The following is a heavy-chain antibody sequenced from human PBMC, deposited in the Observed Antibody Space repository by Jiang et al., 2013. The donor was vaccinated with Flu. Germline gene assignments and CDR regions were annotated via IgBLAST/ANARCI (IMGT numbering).Heavy chain of an antibody. CDR1: TSYA. Sequence: TSYAMNWVRQAPGQGLEWMGWINTNTGNPTYAQGFTGRFVFSLDTSVSTAYLQISSLKAEDTAVYYCARGVVVAATPVSNWFDPWGQGTLVTVSS. D-gene: IGHD2-15*01. CDR2: INTNTGNP. J-gene: IGHJ5*02. V-gene: IGHV7-4-1*02. CDR3: ARGVVVAATPVSNWFDP.